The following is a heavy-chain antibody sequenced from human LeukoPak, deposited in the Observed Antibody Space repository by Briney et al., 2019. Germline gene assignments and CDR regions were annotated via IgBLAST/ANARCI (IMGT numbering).Heavy chain of an antibody. CDR1: KFNFNNYG. CDR3: AKDPNGDYIGTFDM. V-gene: IGHV3-23*01. CDR2: ISGSADT. J-gene: IGHJ3*02. Sequence: PGGSLRLSCTTSKFNFNNYGMTWVRQAPGKGPEWVSSISGSADTQYAASVQGRFTISRDNSKNTLYLQMNSLRAEDTAVYLCAKDPNGDYIGTFDMRGQGTMVTVSS. D-gene: IGHD4-17*01.